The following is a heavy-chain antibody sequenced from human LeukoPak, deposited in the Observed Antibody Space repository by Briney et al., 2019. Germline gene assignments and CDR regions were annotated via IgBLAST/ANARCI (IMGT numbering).Heavy chain of an antibody. D-gene: IGHD2-15*01. CDR1: GGSISSGDYY. V-gene: IGHV3-53*05. CDR3: ARDLEYHTSGGFDY. Sequence: ETLSLTCTVSGGSISSGDYYMSWVRQAPGKGLEWVSIIYGGGSTYYADSVKGRFTISRDNSKNTLYLQMNSLRAEDTALYYCARDLEYHTSGGFDYWGQGTLVTVSS. J-gene: IGHJ4*02. CDR2: IYGGGST.